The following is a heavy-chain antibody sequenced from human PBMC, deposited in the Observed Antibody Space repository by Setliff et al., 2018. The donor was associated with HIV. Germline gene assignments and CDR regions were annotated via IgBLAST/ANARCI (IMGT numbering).Heavy chain of an antibody. CDR1: GFTFSTYA. V-gene: IGHV3-20*04. D-gene: IGHD5-12*01. J-gene: IGHJ4*02. CDR2: ITWNGEMT. Sequence: PGGSLRLSCTGSGFTFSTYAMYWVRQAPGKGLECVAGITWNGEMTAYADSVRGRFTISRDDARKSVFLQMDSLRAEDTAMYYCSRWPFDYWGQGALVTVSS. CDR3: SRWPFDY.